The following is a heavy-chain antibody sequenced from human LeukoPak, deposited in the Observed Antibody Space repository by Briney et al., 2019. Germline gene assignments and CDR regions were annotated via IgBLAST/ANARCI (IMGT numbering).Heavy chain of an antibody. V-gene: IGHV3-23*01. CDR1: GFTFSSYW. D-gene: IGHD4-17*01. CDR3: AKDAGTTVTLSFFDS. Sequence: PGGSLRLSCAASGFTFSSYWMSWVRQAPGKGLEWVSGISASGGSTYYADSVKGRFTSSRDTSKNTVYLQMNSLRAEDGAVYYCAKDAGTTVTLSFFDSWGQGTLVTVSS. CDR2: ISASGGST. J-gene: IGHJ4*02.